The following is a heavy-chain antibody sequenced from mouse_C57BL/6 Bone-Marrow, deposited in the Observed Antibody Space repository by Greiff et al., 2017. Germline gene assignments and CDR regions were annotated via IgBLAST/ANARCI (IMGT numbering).Heavy chain of an antibody. D-gene: IGHD2-3*01. J-gene: IGHJ1*03. CDR1: GFAFSDYG. V-gene: IGHV5-17*01. Sequence: EVQVVESGGGLVKPGGSLKLSCAASGFAFSDYGMHWVRQAPEKGLEWVAYISRGSSTIYYADTVKGRFTLSRDNAKNTLFLQLTSLRSEDTAMYYCARDGYSWYFDVWGTGTTVTVSS. CDR3: ARDGYSWYFDV. CDR2: ISRGSSTI.